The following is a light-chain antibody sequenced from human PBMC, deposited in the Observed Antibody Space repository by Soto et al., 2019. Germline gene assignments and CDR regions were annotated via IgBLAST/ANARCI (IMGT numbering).Light chain of an antibody. CDR3: QQANSFPYT. CDR1: QGISNW. Sequence: DIQMTQSPSSVSASVGDRVTITCRASQGISNWLAWYQQKAGKAPKLLIYATSTLQSGVPSRCRGSGSGTEFTLTISSLQPEDVATYYCQQANSFPYTFGQGTKLEIK. CDR2: ATS. J-gene: IGKJ2*01. V-gene: IGKV1-12*01.